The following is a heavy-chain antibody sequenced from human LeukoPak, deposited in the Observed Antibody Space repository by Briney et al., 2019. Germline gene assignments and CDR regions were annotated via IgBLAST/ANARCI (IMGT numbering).Heavy chain of an antibody. CDR3: ARDSGYPQPINFDY. CDR2: IIPIFGIA. D-gene: IGHD3-22*01. J-gene: IGHJ4*01. CDR1: GGTFSSYA. V-gene: IGHV1-69*04. Sequence: SVKVSCKASGGTFSSYAISWVRQAPGQGLEWMGRIIPIFGIANYAQKFQGRVTITADKSTSTAYMELSSLRSEDTAVYYCARDSGYPQPINFDYWGQEPWSPSPQ.